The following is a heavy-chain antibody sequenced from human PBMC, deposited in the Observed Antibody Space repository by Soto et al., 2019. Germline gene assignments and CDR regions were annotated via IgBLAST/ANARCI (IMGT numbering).Heavy chain of an antibody. J-gene: IGHJ4*02. V-gene: IGHV3-30*18. CDR1: GFTFSSYG. D-gene: IGHD6-6*01. CDR3: AKDEVEYSSSSPGY. Sequence: PGGSLRLSCAASGFTFSSYGMHWVRQAPGKGLEWVAVISYDGSNKYYADSVKGRFTISRDNSKNTLYLQMNSLRAEDTAVYYCAKDEVEYSSSSPGYWGQGTLVTVSS. CDR2: ISYDGSNK.